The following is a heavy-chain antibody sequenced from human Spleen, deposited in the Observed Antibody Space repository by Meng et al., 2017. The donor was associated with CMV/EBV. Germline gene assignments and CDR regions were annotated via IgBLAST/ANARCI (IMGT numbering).Heavy chain of an antibody. V-gene: IGHV3-48*03. J-gene: IGHJ4*02. Sequence: GESLKISCAASGFTFSSYEVNWVRQAPGKGLEWVSYISRSGTKYYADSVKGRFTVSRDNSKNTLYLQMNSLRAEDTAVYYCARDDGYNPYGRDYWGQGTLVTVSS. CDR3: ARDDGYNPYGRDY. CDR1: GFTFSSYE. CDR2: ISRSGTK. D-gene: IGHD5-24*01.